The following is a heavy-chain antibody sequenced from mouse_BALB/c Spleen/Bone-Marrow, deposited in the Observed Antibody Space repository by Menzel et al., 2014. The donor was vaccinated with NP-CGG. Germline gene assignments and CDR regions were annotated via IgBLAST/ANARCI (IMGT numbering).Heavy chain of an antibody. V-gene: IGHV1S135*01. CDR3: ARGGYDVGTFAY. D-gene: IGHD2-14*01. Sequence: VQLQQSGPELEKPGASVKISCKASGYSFTGYNMNWVKQTNGKSLEWIGNIDPYNGDTRYSQKFKGKATLTVDKSSSTSYMQLKSLTSEDSAVYYCARGGYDVGTFAYLGQGTLVTVSA. CDR2: IDPYNGDT. J-gene: IGHJ3*01. CDR1: GYSFTGYN.